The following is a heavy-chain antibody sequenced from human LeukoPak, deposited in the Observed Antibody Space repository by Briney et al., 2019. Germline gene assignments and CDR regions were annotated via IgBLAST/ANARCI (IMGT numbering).Heavy chain of an antibody. CDR3: ARGKVAAAGRTFDY. V-gene: IGHV4-34*01. J-gene: IGHJ4*02. D-gene: IGHD6-13*01. Sequence: SETLSLTCAVYGGSFSGYYWSWIRQPPGKGLEWIGEINHSGSTNYNPSLKSRVTISVDTSKNQFSLKLSSVTAADTAVYYCARGKVAAAGRTFDYWGQGTLVTVSS. CDR1: GGSFSGYY. CDR2: INHSGST.